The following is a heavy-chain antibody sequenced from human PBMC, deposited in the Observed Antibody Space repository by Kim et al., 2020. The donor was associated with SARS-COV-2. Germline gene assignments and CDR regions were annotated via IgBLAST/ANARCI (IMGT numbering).Heavy chain of an antibody. Sequence: TNSNPPSTSRVTIAVGTCKNQFSLKLSSVTAADTAVYYCARHGSSYGLSYWGQGTLVTVSS. D-gene: IGHD5-18*01. CDR3: ARHGSSYGLSY. CDR2: T. J-gene: IGHJ4*02. V-gene: IGHV4-59*08.